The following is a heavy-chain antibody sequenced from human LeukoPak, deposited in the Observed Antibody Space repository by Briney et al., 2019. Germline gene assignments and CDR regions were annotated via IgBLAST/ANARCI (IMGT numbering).Heavy chain of an antibody. D-gene: IGHD3-3*01. CDR2: ISGTSDTT. Sequence: PGGSLTLSCAASGFIFKNYAMSWVRQAPGKGLEWVSIISGTSDTTRYGDSVRGRFTTSRDNPRNTLYLQMNSLRVDDTAVYYCAKADATIGGAFDIWGQGTMVIVSS. CDR3: AKADATIGGAFDI. J-gene: IGHJ3*02. CDR1: GFIFKNYA. V-gene: IGHV3-23*01.